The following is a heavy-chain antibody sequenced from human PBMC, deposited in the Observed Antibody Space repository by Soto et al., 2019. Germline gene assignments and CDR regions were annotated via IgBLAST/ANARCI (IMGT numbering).Heavy chain of an antibody. V-gene: IGHV3-21*01. CDR3: AREYTAWPLAYGLDV. D-gene: IGHD2-2*02. Sequence: GGSLRLSCVGSGFTFSTHSINWVRQAPGKGLEWVSSISSRSDIYYADSVKGRFTISRDNAKNSVSLQMNSLRAEDTAVYYCAREYTAWPLAYGLDVWGQGTTVTVSS. CDR1: GFTFSTHS. J-gene: IGHJ6*02. CDR2: ISSRSDI.